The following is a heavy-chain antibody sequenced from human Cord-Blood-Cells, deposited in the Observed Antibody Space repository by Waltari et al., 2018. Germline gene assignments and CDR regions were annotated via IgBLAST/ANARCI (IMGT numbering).Heavy chain of an antibody. D-gene: IGHD6-13*01. CDR3: ARGVAKQQLVAEYFQH. V-gene: IGHV3-30*04. CDR1: GFTFSSYA. J-gene: IGHJ1*01. CDR2: ISYDGSNK. Sequence: QVQLVESGGGVVQPGRSLRLSCAASGFTFSSYAMHWVRQAPGKGLEWVAVISYDGSNKYYADSVKGRFTISRDNAKNTLYLQMNSRRAEDTAVYYCARGVAKQQLVAEYFQHWGQGTLVTVSS.